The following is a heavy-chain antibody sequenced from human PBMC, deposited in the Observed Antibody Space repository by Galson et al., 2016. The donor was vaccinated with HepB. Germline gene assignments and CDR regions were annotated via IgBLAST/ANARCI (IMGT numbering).Heavy chain of an antibody. V-gene: IGHV4-59*08. Sequence: ETLSLTCTVSGGSISSYYWSWIRQPPGKGLEWIGYIYYSGSTNYNPSLKSRVTISVDTSKNQFSLKLSSVTAADTAVYYCARHGGYSSGWYGGANDYWGQGTLVTVSS. CDR1: GGSISSYY. D-gene: IGHD6-19*01. J-gene: IGHJ4*02. CDR3: ARHGGYSSGWYGGANDY. CDR2: IYYSGST.